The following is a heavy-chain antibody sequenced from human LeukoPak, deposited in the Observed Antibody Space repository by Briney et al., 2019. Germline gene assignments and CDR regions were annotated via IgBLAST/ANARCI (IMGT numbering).Heavy chain of an antibody. D-gene: IGHD3-22*01. J-gene: IGHJ4*02. CDR2: ISGSGGST. CDR1: GFTFSSYA. Sequence: GGSLRLSCAASGFTFSSYAMSWVRQAPGKGLEWVSAISGSGGSTYYADSVKGRFTISRDNSKNTLYLQMNSLGAEYTAVYYCAKDPRMTMIVRASAWGQGTLVTVSS. V-gene: IGHV3-23*01. CDR3: AKDPRMTMIVRASA.